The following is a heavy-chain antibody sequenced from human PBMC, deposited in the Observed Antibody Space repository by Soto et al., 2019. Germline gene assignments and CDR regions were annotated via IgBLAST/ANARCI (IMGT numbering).Heavy chain of an antibody. Sequence: PAETLSLTGTVAGCYISRGRYYLTPLHLHTGSGLEWIGYIYYSGSTYYNPSLKSRVTISVDTSKNQFSLKLSSVTAADTAVYYCAIDSWGLMVYASYGMDVWGQGTTVTGSS. J-gene: IGHJ6*01. D-gene: IGHD2-8*01. CDR3: AIDSWGLMVYASYGMDV. CDR1: GCYISRGRYY. V-gene: IGHV4-31*03. CDR2: IYYSGST.